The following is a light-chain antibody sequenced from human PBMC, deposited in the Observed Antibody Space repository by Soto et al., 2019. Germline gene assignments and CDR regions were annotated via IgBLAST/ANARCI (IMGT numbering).Light chain of an antibody. CDR2: AAS. V-gene: IGKV1-9*01. CDR1: HGISNY. J-gene: IGKJ1*01. Sequence: DIQLTQSPSFLSASVGDRVTITCRASHGISNYLAWYQQKPGQAPKLLIYAASTLQSGVPSRFSGSGYGTQFTLTITSLQPEDFATYYCQQVDGYLRTFGRGTKVEIK. CDR3: QQVDGYLRT.